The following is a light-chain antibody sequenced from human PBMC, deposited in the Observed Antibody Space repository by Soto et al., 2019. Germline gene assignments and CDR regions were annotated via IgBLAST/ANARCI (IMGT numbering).Light chain of an antibody. V-gene: IGKV1-5*03. CDR3: QQSYNSPRT. J-gene: IGKJ1*01. CDR2: KAS. Sequence: DIQMTQSPSTLSGSVGDRVTITCRASQTISTWLAWYQQKPGRAPKLLIYKASSLESGVPSRFSGSGSGTDFTLSISSLQPEDSATYYCQQSYNSPRTFGQGTKVDIK. CDR1: QTISTW.